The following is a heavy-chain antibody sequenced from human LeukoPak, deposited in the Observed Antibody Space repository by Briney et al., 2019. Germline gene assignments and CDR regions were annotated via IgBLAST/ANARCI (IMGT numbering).Heavy chain of an antibody. D-gene: IGHD6-19*01. CDR1: GYTFTDYY. V-gene: IGHV1-2*02. CDR3: ARALDIAVAGTTDY. Sequence: ASVKVSCKASGYTFTDYYLHWVRQAPGQGLEWMGWINPNSGGTNYAQKFQGRVTMTRDTSISTAYMELSRLRSDDTAVYYCARALDIAVAGTTDYWGQGTLVTVSS. J-gene: IGHJ4*02. CDR2: INPNSGGT.